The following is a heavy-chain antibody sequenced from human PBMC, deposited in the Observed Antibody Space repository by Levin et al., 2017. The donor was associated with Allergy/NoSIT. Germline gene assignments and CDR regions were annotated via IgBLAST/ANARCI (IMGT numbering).Heavy chain of an antibody. Sequence: SVKVSCKASGGTFSSYAISWVRQAPGQGLEWMGGIIPIFGTANYAQKFQGRVTITADESTSTAYMELSSLRSEDTAVYYCARGKGGYSYGLGDYWGQGTLVTVSS. V-gene: IGHV1-69*13. CDR2: IIPIFGTA. CDR1: GGTFSSYA. D-gene: IGHD5-18*01. J-gene: IGHJ4*02. CDR3: ARGKGGYSYGLGDY.